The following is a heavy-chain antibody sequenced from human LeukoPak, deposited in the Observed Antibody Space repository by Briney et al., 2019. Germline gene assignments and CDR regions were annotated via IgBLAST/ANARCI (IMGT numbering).Heavy chain of an antibody. D-gene: IGHD3-22*01. J-gene: IGHJ4*02. CDR3: AKISYYDSSGYLDY. CDR2: ISGSGGST. V-gene: IGHV3-23*01. CDR1: GFTFSSYA. Sequence: GGSLRLSCAASGFTFSSYAMSWVRQAPGKGLEWVSAISGSGGSTYYADSVKGRFTISRDNSKNTLYLQMNSLRAEDTAVYYCAKISYYDSSGYLDYWGREPWSPSPQ.